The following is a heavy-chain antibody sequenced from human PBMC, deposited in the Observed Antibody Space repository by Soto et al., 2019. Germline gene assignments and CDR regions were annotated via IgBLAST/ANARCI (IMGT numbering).Heavy chain of an antibody. Sequence: SETLSLTCTVSGGSISSYYWSWIRQPPGKGLEWIGYIYYSGSTNYNPSLKSRVTISVDTSKNQFSLKLSSVTAADTAVYYCAREVEQGLAYWGQGTLVTVSS. CDR1: GGSISSYY. V-gene: IGHV4-59*01. D-gene: IGHD6-19*01. J-gene: IGHJ4*02. CDR3: AREVEQGLAY. CDR2: IYYSGST.